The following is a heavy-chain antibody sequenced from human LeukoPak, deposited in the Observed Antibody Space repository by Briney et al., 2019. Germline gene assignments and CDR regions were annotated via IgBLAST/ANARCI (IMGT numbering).Heavy chain of an antibody. CDR3: ARGNYWGVVGTTLYYYYGMDV. CDR1: GYTFTSYD. J-gene: IGHJ6*02. CDR2: MNPNSGNT. Sequence: ASVKVSCKASGYTFTSYDINWARQATGQGLEWMGWMNPNSGNTGYAQKFQGRVTMTRNTSISTAYMELSSLRSEDTAVYYCARGNYWGVVGTTLYYYYGMDVWGQGTTVTVSS. D-gene: IGHD3-3*01. V-gene: IGHV1-8*01.